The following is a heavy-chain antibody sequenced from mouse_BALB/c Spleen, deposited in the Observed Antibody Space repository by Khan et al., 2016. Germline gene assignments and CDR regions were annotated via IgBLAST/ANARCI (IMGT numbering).Heavy chain of an antibody. CDR2: INPSNGGT. V-gene: IGHV1S81*02. CDR1: GYTFTSYY. D-gene: IGHD4-1*01. CDR3: TSLTFDY. J-gene: IGHJ2*01. Sequence: VQLQESGAELVKPGASVKLSCKASGYTFTSYYMYWVKQRPGQGLEWIGEINPSNGGTNFNEKFKSKATLTVDKSSSTAYMQLSSLTSEDSAVYYCTSLTFDYWGQGTTLTVSS.